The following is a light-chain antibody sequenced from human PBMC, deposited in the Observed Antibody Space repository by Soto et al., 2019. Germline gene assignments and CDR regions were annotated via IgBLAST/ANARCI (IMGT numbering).Light chain of an antibody. J-gene: IGKJ1*01. CDR3: QQYGTSRRT. Sequence: EIVLTQSPGTLSLSPGERATLSCRASQSVSSSYLAWYQQKPGQAPRLLIYGASSRATGIPDRFSGSGSGTDFTLTISRLEPEDFAGYYCQQYGTSRRTFGQGTNVEIK. V-gene: IGKV3-20*01. CDR2: GAS. CDR1: QSVSSSY.